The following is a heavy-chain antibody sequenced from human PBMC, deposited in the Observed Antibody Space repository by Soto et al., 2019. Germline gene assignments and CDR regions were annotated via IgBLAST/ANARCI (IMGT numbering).Heavy chain of an antibody. CDR3: ARVKTSATVYYFDY. V-gene: IGHV4-31*03. CDR2: NYYTGGA. CDR1: GDSITSGGNY. J-gene: IGHJ4*02. D-gene: IGHD2-21*02. Sequence: SETLSLTCTVSGDSITSGGNYWSWIRQHPGKGLEWLGNNYYTGGAYYNPSLKSRVSISVDTSKSQFSLKLSSVTAADTAVYYCARVKTSATVYYFDYWGQGTLVTVSS.